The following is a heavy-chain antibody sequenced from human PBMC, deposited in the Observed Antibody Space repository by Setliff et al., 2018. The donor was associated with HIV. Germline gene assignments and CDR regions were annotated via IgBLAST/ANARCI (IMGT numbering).Heavy chain of an antibody. J-gene: IGHJ3*02. V-gene: IGHV1-46*01. CDR3: ASAGAWQRNALDI. D-gene: IGHD5-12*01. CDR1: GYTFTGYY. CDR2: INPTGGST. Sequence: ASVKVSCKASGYTFTGYYMHWVRQAPGQGLEWMGEINPTGGSTRNTQKFQGRVAMTRDTSTSTVYMELSSLRSEDTAVYYCASAGAWQRNALDIWGQGTMVTVSS.